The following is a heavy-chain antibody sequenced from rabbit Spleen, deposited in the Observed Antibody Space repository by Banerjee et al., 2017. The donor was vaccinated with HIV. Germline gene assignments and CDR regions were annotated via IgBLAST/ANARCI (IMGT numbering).Heavy chain of an antibody. CDR3: ARDTSSSFSSYGMDL. D-gene: IGHD1-1*01. CDR2: AYAGSSGST. CDR1: GFSFSSGYW. J-gene: IGHJ6*01. V-gene: IGHV1S45*01. Sequence: QEQLVESGGGLVQPGGSLKLSCKASGFSFSSGYWICWVRQTPGKGLEWVACAYAGSSGSTYSATWAKGRFTVSKTSSTTVTLQMTSLTAADTATYFCARDTSSSFSSYGMDLWGQGTLVTVS.